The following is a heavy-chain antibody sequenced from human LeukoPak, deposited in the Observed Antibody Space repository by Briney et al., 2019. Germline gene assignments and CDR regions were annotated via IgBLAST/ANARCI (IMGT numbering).Heavy chain of an antibody. J-gene: IGHJ4*02. CDR1: GFTFSSYG. Sequence: GGSLRLSCAASGFTFSSYGTHWVRQAPGKGLEWVSYISSSSSTIYYADSVKGRFTVSRDNAKNSLYLQMNSLRAEDTAVYYCAGEIFDYWGQGTLVTVSS. CDR3: AGEIFDY. V-gene: IGHV3-48*01. CDR2: ISSSSSTI.